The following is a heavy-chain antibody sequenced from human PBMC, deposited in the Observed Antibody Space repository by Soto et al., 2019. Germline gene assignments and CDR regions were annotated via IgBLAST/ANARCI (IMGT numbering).Heavy chain of an antibody. D-gene: IGHD3-22*01. J-gene: IGHJ1*01. V-gene: IGHV4-39*01. CDR3: AGTYYDSSGYYQYFQH. CDR2: FYYSGST. Sequence: QLHLQESGPGLVKPSETLSLTCTVSGGSISISSYYWGWIRQPPGKGLEWIGSFYYSGSTYYNPSLKSRVTISVDTSKNQFSLKLSSVTAADTAVYYCAGTYYDSSGYYQYFQHWGQGTLVTVSS. CDR1: GGSISISSYY.